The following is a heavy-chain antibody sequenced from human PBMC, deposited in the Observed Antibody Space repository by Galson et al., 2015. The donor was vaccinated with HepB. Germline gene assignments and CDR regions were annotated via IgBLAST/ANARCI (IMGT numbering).Heavy chain of an antibody. CDR3: AKGYGLFES. D-gene: IGHD5-18*01. Sequence: SLRISCAASGFAFDTHAMSWVRQAPGRGLEWISGISGNGDSTFYADSVKGRFTVSRDNSNNMLYLQMNSLRAEDEGLYFCAKGYGLFESWGQGILVTVSS. J-gene: IGHJ5*01. V-gene: IGHV3-23*01. CDR2: ISGNGDST. CDR1: GFAFDTHA.